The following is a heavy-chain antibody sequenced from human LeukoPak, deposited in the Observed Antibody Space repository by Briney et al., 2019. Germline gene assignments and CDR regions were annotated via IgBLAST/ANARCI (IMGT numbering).Heavy chain of an antibody. D-gene: IGHD6-25*01. CDR1: GFTFSSYA. J-gene: IGHJ4*02. Sequence: GGSLRLSCAASGFTFSSYAMSWVRQAPGKGLEWVSAISGSGGSTYYADSVKGWFTISRDNSKNTLYLQMNSLRAEDTAIYYCAKDYSGWPLSSPFDYWGQGTLVTVSS. CDR2: ISGSGGST. V-gene: IGHV3-23*01. CDR3: AKDYSGWPLSSPFDY.